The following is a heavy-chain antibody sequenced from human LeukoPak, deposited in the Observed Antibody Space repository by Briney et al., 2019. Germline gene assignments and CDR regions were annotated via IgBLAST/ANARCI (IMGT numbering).Heavy chain of an antibody. D-gene: IGHD6-13*01. CDR2: IYYSGST. CDR1: GGSISSSSYY. J-gene: IGHJ4*02. V-gene: IGHV4-39*01. Sequence: SETLSLTCTVSGGSISSSSYYWGWIRQPPGKGLEWIGSIYYSGSTYYNPSLKSRVTISVDTSKNQFSLKLSSVTAADTAVYYCARERQLEAWDYWGPGTLVTVSS. CDR3: ARERQLEAWDY.